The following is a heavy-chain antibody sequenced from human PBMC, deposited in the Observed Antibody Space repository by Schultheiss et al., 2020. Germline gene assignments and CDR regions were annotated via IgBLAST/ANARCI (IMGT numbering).Heavy chain of an antibody. CDR2: ISTYNGNT. CDR1: GYTFTNYG. Sequence: ASVKVSCKTSGYTFTNYGITWLPQVPGLGLEWMGWISTYNGNTNYAQDLEDRVTMTTDTSTSTAYMELRSLTFDDTAVYYCAKEGDGSGSWDYWGQGTLVTVSS. CDR3: AKEGDGSGSWDY. J-gene: IGHJ4*02. D-gene: IGHD6-19*01. V-gene: IGHV1-18*01.